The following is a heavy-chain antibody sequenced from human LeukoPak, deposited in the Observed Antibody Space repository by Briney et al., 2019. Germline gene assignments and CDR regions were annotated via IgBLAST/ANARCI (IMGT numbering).Heavy chain of an antibody. V-gene: IGHV4-34*01. Sequence: PSETLSLTCAVYGGSFSGYYWSWIRQPPGKGLEWIGEINHSGSTNYNPSLKSRVTISVDTSKNQFSLKLSSVTAADTAVYYCAREIGYCSGGSCYYYYMDVWGKGTTVTVSS. CDR3: AREIGYCSGGSCYYYYMDV. J-gene: IGHJ6*03. D-gene: IGHD2-15*01. CDR1: GGSFSGYY. CDR2: INHSGST.